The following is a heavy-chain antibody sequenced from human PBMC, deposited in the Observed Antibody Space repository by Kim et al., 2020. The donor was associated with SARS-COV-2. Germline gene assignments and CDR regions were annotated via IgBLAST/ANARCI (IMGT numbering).Heavy chain of an antibody. D-gene: IGHD2-15*01. Sequence: AQKFQGRVTMTRDTATSTVYMELRSLRYEDTAVYYCARDRVEGAKGNGMDVWGQGTTVTVSS. J-gene: IGHJ6*02. CDR3: ARDRVEGAKGNGMDV. V-gene: IGHV1-46*01.